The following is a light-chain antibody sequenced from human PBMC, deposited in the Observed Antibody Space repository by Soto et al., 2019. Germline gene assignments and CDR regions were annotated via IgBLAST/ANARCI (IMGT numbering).Light chain of an antibody. Sequence: IVLTQSPATLSLSPGERATLSCRTSQSVTSNYLAWYQQKPGQAPRLLIYGASSRATGIPDRFSGSGSGTDFTLTIRRLEPEDFAVYYCQQYGSSPRTFGQGTKVEIK. CDR3: QQYGSSPRT. CDR2: GAS. J-gene: IGKJ1*01. CDR1: QSVTSNY. V-gene: IGKV3-20*01.